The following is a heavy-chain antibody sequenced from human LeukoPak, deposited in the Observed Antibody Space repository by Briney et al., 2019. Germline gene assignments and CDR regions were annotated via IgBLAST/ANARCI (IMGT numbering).Heavy chain of an antibody. D-gene: IGHD3-22*01. V-gene: IGHV1-69*13. CDR2: IIPIFGTA. CDR3: ASGSSGYGYYYYMDV. Sequence: SVKVSCKASVGTFSSYAISWVRQAPGQGLEWMGGIIPIFGTANYAQKFQGRVTITADESTSTAYMELSSLRSEDTAVYYCASGSSGYGYYYYMDVWGKGTTVTVSS. CDR1: VGTFSSYA. J-gene: IGHJ6*03.